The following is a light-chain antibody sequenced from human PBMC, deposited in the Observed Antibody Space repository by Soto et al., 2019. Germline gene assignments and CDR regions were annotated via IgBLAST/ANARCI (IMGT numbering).Light chain of an antibody. CDR2: AAS. J-gene: IGKJ4*01. Sequence: DIHMTQSPSSLSASVGYIFTITCRASQSISSYLNWYQQKPGKAPKLLIYAASSLQSGVPSRFSGSGYGTDLTITISSMQTEDLETYYCQQSYTNPLTFGGGTKVDI. V-gene: IGKV1-39*01. CDR1: QSISSY. CDR3: QQSYTNPLT.